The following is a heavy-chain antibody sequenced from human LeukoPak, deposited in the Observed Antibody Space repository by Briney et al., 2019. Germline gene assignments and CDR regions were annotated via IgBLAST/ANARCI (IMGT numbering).Heavy chain of an antibody. CDR2: IYTRGST. CDR1: GGSNSSGSYY. CDR3: ARDPVVVPAAKNYYYYYMDV. Sequence: SETLSLTCTVSGGSNSSGSYYWSSIRQPAGKGLEWIGRIYTRGSTSYNPSLKSRVTISVDTSKNQFSLKLSSVTAAGTAVYYCARDPVVVPAAKNYYYYYMDVWGKGTTVTVSS. D-gene: IGHD2-2*01. J-gene: IGHJ6*03. V-gene: IGHV4-61*02.